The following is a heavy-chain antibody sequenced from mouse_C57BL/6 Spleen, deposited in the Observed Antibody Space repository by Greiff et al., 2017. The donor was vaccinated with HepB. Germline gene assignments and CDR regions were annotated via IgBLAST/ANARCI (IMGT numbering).Heavy chain of an antibody. V-gene: IGHV2-6-1*01. CDR1: GFSFTSYG. CDR3: ARHGELQGLAY. D-gene: IGHD1-1*01. J-gene: IGHJ3*01. Sequence: QVQLKESGPGLVAPSQSLSISCTVSGFSFTSYGVPWIRHPPGKCLEWLVVIWSDGSTTYNSALKSRLSISKDNSKSQVFLKMNSLQTDDTALYYCARHGELQGLAYWGQGTLVTVSA. CDR2: IWSDGST.